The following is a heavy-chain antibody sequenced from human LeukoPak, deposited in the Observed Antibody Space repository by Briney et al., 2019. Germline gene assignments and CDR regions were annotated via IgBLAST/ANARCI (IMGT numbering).Heavy chain of an antibody. J-gene: IGHJ4*02. CDR2: ISGSGGST. D-gene: IGHD6-13*01. CDR3: ASRYSSSCFDY. Sequence: PGGSLRLSCAASGFTFSSYAMSWVRQASGKGLEWVSTISGSGGSTYYADSVKGRFTISRDNSKNTLYLQMNSLRAEDTAVYYCASRYSSSCFDYWGQGTLVTVSS. V-gene: IGHV3-23*01. CDR1: GFTFSSYA.